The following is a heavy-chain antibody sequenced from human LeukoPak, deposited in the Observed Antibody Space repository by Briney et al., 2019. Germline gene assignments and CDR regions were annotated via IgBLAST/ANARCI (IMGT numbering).Heavy chain of an antibody. Sequence: SETLSLTSAVYGGSFSGYYWSWIRQPPGKGLEWIGEINHSGGTNYNPSLKSRVTISVDTSKNQFSLKLSSVTAADTAVYYCARLSSGWPYAFDHWGQGTLVTVSS. V-gene: IGHV4-34*01. CDR3: ARLSSGWPYAFDH. CDR1: GGSFSGYY. J-gene: IGHJ4*02. CDR2: INHSGGT. D-gene: IGHD6-19*01.